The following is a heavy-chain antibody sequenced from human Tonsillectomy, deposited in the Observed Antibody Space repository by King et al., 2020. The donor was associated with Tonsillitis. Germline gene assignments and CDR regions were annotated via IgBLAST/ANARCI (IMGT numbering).Heavy chain of an antibody. D-gene: IGHD3-9*01. CDR1: GFSLSTSRVG. CDR3: AHSPNFHWSLYFDY. Sequence: TLKESGPALVKPTQTLTLTCTFSGFSLSTSRVGVGWIRQPPGKALEWLALIYWDDDERYNPSLKRRHTITNDTSKNQVVLTVTDMDPVDTATYYCAHSPNFHWSLYFDYWGQGTPVTVSS. V-gene: IGHV2-5*02. CDR2: IYWDDDE. J-gene: IGHJ4*02.